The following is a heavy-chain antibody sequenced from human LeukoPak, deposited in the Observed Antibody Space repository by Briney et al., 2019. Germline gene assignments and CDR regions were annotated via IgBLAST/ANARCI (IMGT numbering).Heavy chain of an antibody. V-gene: IGHV4-59*08. Sequence: PSETLSLTCTVSGGSISSFYWSWIRQPPGKGLEWIGYIYYSGSTNYNPSLKSRVTISGDTSKNQISLKLSSVTAADTAVYYCARLLLSVGNYWYFDLWGRGTLVTVSS. D-gene: IGHD1-26*01. CDR1: GGSISSFY. CDR2: IYYSGST. J-gene: IGHJ2*01. CDR3: ARLLLSVGNYWYFDL.